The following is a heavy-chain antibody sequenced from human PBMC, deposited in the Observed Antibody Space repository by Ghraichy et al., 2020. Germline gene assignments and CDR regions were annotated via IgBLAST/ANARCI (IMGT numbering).Heavy chain of an antibody. V-gene: IGHV4-61*01. CDR1: GGSVSSGSYY. CDR3: ARDRTYYYYGMDV. CDR2: IYYSGST. D-gene: IGHD1-1*01. J-gene: IGHJ6*02. Sequence: SETLSLTCTVSGGSVSSGSYYWSWIRQPPGKGLEWIGYIYYSGSTNYNPSLKSRVTISVDTSKNQFSLKLSSVTAADTAVYYCARDRTYYYYGMDVWGQGTTVTVSS.